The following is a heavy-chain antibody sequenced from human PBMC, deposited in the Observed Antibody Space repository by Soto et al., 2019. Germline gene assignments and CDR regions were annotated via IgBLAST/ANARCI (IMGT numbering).Heavy chain of an antibody. CDR3: ARGRGSSIFGVARHYFDY. J-gene: IGHJ4*02. CDR2: VNTDNGDT. CDR1: GYTFTNYP. Sequence: ASVKVSCKXSGYTFTNYPLHWVRQAPGQRLEWMGWVNTDNGDTKYSQNFHGRVTITRETSATTAYMELSSLRSADTAVYYCARGRGSSIFGVARHYFDYWGQGALVTVPQ. V-gene: IGHV1-3*04. D-gene: IGHD3-3*01.